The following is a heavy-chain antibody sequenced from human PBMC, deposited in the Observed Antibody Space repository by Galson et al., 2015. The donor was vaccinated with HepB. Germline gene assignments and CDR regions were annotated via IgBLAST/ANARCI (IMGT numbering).Heavy chain of an antibody. CDR3: ARGPDYYDSSGSYGMDV. V-gene: IGHV4-34*01. CDR1: GGSLSGYY. Sequence: LSLTYAVYGGSLSGYYWSWIRQPPGKGLEWIGEINRSGRTNYKPSLKSRVTISVDTSKNQFSLKLRSATAADTAVYYCARGPDYYDSSGSYGMDVWGQGTTVTVSS. CDR2: INRSGRT. J-gene: IGHJ6*02. D-gene: IGHD3-22*01.